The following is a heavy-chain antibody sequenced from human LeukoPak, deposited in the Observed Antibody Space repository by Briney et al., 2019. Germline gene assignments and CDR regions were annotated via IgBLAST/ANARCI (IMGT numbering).Heavy chain of an antibody. CDR2: IFSYTGQT. Sequence: ASVKVSCKASGHTPNTYGFTWVRQAPGQGLEWIGWIFSYTGQTKYADKFQARVTMTLDTSKTTAYLDLRSLRSDDTAVYFCANVAKGRFFFYCMDVWGEGTTVTVS. CDR1: GHTPNTYG. V-gene: IGHV1-18*01. D-gene: IGHD3-3*01. CDR3: ANVAKGRFFFYCMDV. J-gene: IGHJ6*03.